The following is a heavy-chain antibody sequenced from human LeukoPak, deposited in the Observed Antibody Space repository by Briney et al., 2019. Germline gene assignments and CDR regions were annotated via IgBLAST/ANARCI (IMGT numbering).Heavy chain of an antibody. Sequence: ASVKVSCKASGYTFTSYAMHWVRQAPGQRLEWMGWINAGNGNTRYSQKFQGRVTITRDTSASTAYMELSSLRSEDTAVYYCASLGLLWFGELSQWGQGTLVTVSS. CDR3: ASLGLLWFGELSQ. V-gene: IGHV1-3*01. CDR2: INAGNGNT. J-gene: IGHJ4*02. D-gene: IGHD3-10*01. CDR1: GYTFTSYA.